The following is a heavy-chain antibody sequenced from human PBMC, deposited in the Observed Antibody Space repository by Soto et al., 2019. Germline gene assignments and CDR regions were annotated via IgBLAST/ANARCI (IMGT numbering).Heavy chain of an antibody. CDR2: ISYDGSNK. Sequence: QVQLVESGGGVVQPGRSLRLSCAASGFTFSSYAMHWVRQAPGKGLEWVAVISYDGSNKYYADSVKGRFTISRDNSKNTLYLQMNSLRAEDTAVYYCARDTARGYGVINNYFDYWGQGTLVTVSS. J-gene: IGHJ4*02. D-gene: IGHD4-17*01. CDR1: GFTFSSYA. V-gene: IGHV3-30-3*01. CDR3: ARDTARGYGVINNYFDY.